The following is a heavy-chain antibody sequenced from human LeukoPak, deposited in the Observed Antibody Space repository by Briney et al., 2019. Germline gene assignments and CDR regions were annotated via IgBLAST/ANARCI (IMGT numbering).Heavy chain of an antibody. V-gene: IGHV4-59*08. Sequence: PSETLSLTCTVSGGSISPYYWSWIRQSPGKGLEWIAWIYYSVGTKYNPSLKSRVTISLDTSKSQFSLRPNSVTAADTAVYYCARHSQITSSPLDYWGQGTLVTASS. CDR2: IYYSVGT. CDR1: GGSISPYY. J-gene: IGHJ4*02. CDR3: ARHSQITSSPLDY.